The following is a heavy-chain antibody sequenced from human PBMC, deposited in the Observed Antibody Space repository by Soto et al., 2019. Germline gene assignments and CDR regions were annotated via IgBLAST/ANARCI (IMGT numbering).Heavy chain of an antibody. V-gene: IGHV3-15*01. Sequence: GGSLRLSCAASGFIFSKAWMSWVRQAPGKGLEWVDRIKSKTDGGTTDYGAPVKGRFTISRDDSKNTLYLQMNSLKTEDTAVYFCTTDPIRHYDILTGYYYFDYWGQGTLVTVSS. D-gene: IGHD3-9*01. J-gene: IGHJ4*02. CDR3: TTDPIRHYDILTGYYYFDY. CDR1: GFIFSKAW. CDR2: IKSKTDGGTT.